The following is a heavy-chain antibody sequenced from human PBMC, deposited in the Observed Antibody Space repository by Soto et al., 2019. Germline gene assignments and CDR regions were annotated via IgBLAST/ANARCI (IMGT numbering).Heavy chain of an antibody. D-gene: IGHD3-22*01. CDR1: GFTFSNYA. CDR3: AKKGYYDTSGYPIRYFDY. Sequence: EVQLVESGGGLVQPGGSLRLSCAASGFTFSNYAMAWVRQAPGKGLEWVSTITYSGGSRDYAVSVKGRFTISRDNSKNTLYLQMNSLRAEDTAVYYCAKKGYYDTSGYPIRYFDYWGQGTLVTVSS. J-gene: IGHJ4*02. CDR2: ITYSGGSR. V-gene: IGHV3-23*04.